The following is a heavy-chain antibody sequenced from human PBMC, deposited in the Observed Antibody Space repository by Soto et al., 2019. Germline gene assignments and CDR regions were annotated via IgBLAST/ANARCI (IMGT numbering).Heavy chain of an antibody. V-gene: IGHV3-11*01. CDR2: ISSSGSTI. CDR1: GFTFSDYY. CDR3: ARTKGAVAADAFDI. Sequence: GGSLRLSCAASGFTFSDYYMSWICQAPGKGLEWVSYISSSGSTIYYADSVKGRFTISRDNAKNSLYLQMNSLRAEDTAVYYCARTKGAVAADAFDIWGQGTMVTVSS. J-gene: IGHJ3*02. D-gene: IGHD6-13*01.